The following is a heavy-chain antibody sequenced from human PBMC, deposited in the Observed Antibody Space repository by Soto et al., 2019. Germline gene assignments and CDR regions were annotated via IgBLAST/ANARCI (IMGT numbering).Heavy chain of an antibody. D-gene: IGHD1-26*01. CDR1: GGSISSSNW. V-gene: IGHV4-4*02. CDR3: ARSGVRNWWELRSGPFDY. Sequence: SETLSLTCAVSGGSISSSNWWSWVRQPPGKGLEWIGEIYHSGSTNYNPSLKSRVTISVDKSKNQFSLKLSSVTAADTAVYYCARSGVRNWWELRSGPFDYWGQGTLVTVSS. J-gene: IGHJ4*02. CDR2: IYHSGST.